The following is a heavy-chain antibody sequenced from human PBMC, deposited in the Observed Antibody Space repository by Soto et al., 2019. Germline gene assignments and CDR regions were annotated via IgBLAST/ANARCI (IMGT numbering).Heavy chain of an antibody. CDR2: IYYSGST. CDR3: ARRLTMVRGVIIKESYFDY. CDR1: GGSISSGGYY. D-gene: IGHD3-10*01. Sequence: SETLSLTCTVSGGSISSGGYYWSWIRQHPGKGLEWIGYIYYSGSTYYNPSLKSRVTISVDTSKNQFSLKLSSVTAADTAVYYCARRLTMVRGVIIKESYFDYWGQGTLVTVSS. V-gene: IGHV4-31*03. J-gene: IGHJ4*02.